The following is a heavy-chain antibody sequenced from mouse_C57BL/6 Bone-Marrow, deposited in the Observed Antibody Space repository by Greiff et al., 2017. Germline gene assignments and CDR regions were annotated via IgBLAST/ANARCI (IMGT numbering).Heavy chain of an antibody. CDR2: IYPGIGST. CDR3: ARDYYGNCYFDD. CDR1: GYTFTSYP. D-gene: IGHD2-1*01. V-gene: IGHV1-55*01. J-gene: IGHJ2*01. Sequence: VQLQQPGAELVKPGASVKMSCKASGYTFTSYPITWLKQRPGQGLEWIGDIYPGIGSTNYNEKFKSKATLTVDTSSSTAYMQLNSLTSEDSAVEYWARDYYGNCYFDDWGQGTTLTVSS.